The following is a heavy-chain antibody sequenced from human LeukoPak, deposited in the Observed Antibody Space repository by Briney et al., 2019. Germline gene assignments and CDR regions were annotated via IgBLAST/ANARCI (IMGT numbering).Heavy chain of an antibody. D-gene: IGHD3-22*01. V-gene: IGHV4-39*07. Sequence: SETLSLTCTVSGGSISSTSYYWGWIRQSPGKGLEWIGSIYYSGSTNYNPSLKSRVTISVDTSKNQFSLRLSSVTAEDTAVYYCARDTNYYDSRSFGYYFDYWGQGTLVTVSS. CDR1: GGSISSTSYY. CDR2: IYYSGST. J-gene: IGHJ4*02. CDR3: ARDTNYYDSRSFGYYFDY.